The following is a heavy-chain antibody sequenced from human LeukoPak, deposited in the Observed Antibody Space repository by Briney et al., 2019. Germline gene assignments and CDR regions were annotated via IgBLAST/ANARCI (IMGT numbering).Heavy chain of an antibody. D-gene: IGHD6-6*01. Sequence: ASVKVSCKASGYTFTSYYMHWVRQAPGQGLEWMGIINPSGGSTSYAQKFQGRVTMTRDMSTSTVYMELSSMRSEATAVYYCSKDTAARPLVYMDVWGKGTTVTVSS. CDR2: INPSGGST. CDR1: GYTFTSYY. V-gene: IGHV1-46*01. CDR3: SKDTAARPLVYMDV. J-gene: IGHJ6*03.